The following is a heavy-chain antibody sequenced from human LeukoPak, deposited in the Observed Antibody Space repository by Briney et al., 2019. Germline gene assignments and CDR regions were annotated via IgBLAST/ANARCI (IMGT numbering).Heavy chain of an antibody. CDR3: ARATYDFWSGYRPSYFDY. Sequence: PGGSLRLSCATSGFTVSSNYMNWVRQPPGKGLEWVANIKQDGSERYYVDSVKGRFTISRDNAKNSLYLQMNSLRAEDTAVYYCARATYDFWSGYRPSYFDYWGQGTLVTVSS. J-gene: IGHJ4*02. D-gene: IGHD3-3*01. CDR1: GFTVSSNY. V-gene: IGHV3-7*01. CDR2: IKQDGSER.